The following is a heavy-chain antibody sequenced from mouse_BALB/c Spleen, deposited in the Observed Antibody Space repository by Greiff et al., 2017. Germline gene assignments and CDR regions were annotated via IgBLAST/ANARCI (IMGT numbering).Heavy chain of an antibody. CDR1: GFNIKDTD. CDR3: ARDYYAL. Sequence: DVKLQESGAELVKPGASVKLSCTASGFNIKDTDMHWVKQRPEQGLEWIGRIDPANGNTKYDPKFQGKATITADTSSNTAYLQLSSLTSEDTAVYYCARDYYALWGQGTLVTVSA. CDR2: IDPANGNT. D-gene: IGHD1-1*01. V-gene: IGHV14-3*02. J-gene: IGHJ3*01.